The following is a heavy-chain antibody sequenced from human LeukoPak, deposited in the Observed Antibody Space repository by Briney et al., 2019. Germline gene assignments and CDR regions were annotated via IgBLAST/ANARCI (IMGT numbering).Heavy chain of an antibody. CDR1: GFTFSSYA. Sequence: PGGSLRLSCAASAASGFTFSSYAFHWVRQAPGKGLEWVAVISYDGNNKYYADSVRGRFTISRDNSKGTLFLQMNSLRVEDTAVYYCATEGSVNYYYDISGYYNHWGQGTLVTVSS. V-gene: IGHV3-30-3*01. CDR2: ISYDGNNK. J-gene: IGHJ4*02. CDR3: ATEGSVNYYYDISGYYNH. D-gene: IGHD3-22*01.